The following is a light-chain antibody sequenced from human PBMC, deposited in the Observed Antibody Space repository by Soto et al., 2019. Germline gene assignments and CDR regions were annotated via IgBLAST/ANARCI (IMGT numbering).Light chain of an antibody. CDR1: RSVSNDY. J-gene: IGKJ4*01. CDR3: QQFSSYPLT. V-gene: IGKV3D-20*01. Sequence: IVLTQSPATLSLSPGERATLSCGASRSVSNDYLAWYQQKPGQAPRLLIYDASSRATGIPDRFSGGGSGTDFTLTISRLEPEDFAVYYCQQFSSYPLTFGGGTKVDI. CDR2: DAS.